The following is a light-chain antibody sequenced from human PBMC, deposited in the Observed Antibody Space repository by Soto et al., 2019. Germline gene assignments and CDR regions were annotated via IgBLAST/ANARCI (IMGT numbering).Light chain of an antibody. J-gene: IGLJ2*01. CDR1: SGHSSYA. Sequence: QAVVTQSPSASASLGASVKLTCTLSSGHSSYAIAWHQQQPNQGPRYLMKLTSDGSHSRGDGIPDRFSGSSSGAERYLTISSLQSEDEADYYCQTWGTGIQVFGGGTKVTVL. V-gene: IGLV4-69*01. CDR2: LTSDGSH. CDR3: QTWGTGIQV.